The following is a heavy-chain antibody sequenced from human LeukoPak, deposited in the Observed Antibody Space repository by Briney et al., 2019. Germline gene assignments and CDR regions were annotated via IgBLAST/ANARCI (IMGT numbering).Heavy chain of an antibody. CDR2: ISSSGSTI. J-gene: IGHJ4*02. CDR1: GFTFSSYE. Sequence: GGSLRLSCAASGFTFSSYEMNWVRQAPGKGLEWVSYISSSGSTIYYADSVKGRFTISRDNAKNSLYLQMNSLRAEDTAVYYCARWDGGCDVLTGYRWGNPFDYWGQGTLVTVSS. V-gene: IGHV3-48*03. CDR3: ARWDGGCDVLTGYRWGNPFDY. D-gene: IGHD3-9*01.